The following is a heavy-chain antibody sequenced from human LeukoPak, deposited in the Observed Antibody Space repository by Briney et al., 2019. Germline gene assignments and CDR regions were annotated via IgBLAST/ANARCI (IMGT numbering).Heavy chain of an antibody. CDR1: GFTFSSYS. J-gene: IGHJ3*02. V-gene: IGHV3-48*04. CDR3: AREGYCSGGSCYSDAFDI. CDR2: ISSSSSTI. Sequence: GGSLRLSCAASGFTFSSYSMNWVRQAPGKGLEWVSYISSSSSTIYYADSVKGRFTISRDNAKNSLYLQMNSLRAEDTAVYYCAREGYCSGGSCYSDAFDIWGQGTMVTVSS. D-gene: IGHD2-15*01.